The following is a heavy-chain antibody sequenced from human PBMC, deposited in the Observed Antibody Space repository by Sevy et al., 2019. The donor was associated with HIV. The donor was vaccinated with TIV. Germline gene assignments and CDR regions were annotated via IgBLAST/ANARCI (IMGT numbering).Heavy chain of an antibody. CDR3: ARGAYSSSWMGDAFDI. Sequence: GGSLRLSCAASVFTFSSYAMHWVRQAPGKGLNWVAIISSDGSYNYDADSVKGRFTISRDNSRNTLYLQMNSLRVEDTAVYYCARGAYSSSWMGDAFDIWGQGTMVTVSS. CDR1: VFTFSSYA. J-gene: IGHJ3*02. D-gene: IGHD6-13*01. V-gene: IGHV3-30-3*01. CDR2: ISSDGSYN.